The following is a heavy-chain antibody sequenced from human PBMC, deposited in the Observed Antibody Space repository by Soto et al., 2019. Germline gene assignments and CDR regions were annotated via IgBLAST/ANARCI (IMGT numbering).Heavy chain of an antibody. CDR3: ARDPMYYYGSGSYPYDY. D-gene: IGHD3-10*01. Sequence: QVALVQSGAEVKKPGASVKVSCKASGYTFTSYAMHWVRQAPGQRLEWMGWINAGNGNTKYSQKFQGRVTITRDTSASTAYMELSSLRSEDTAVYYCARDPMYYYGSGSYPYDYWGQGTLVTVSS. CDR1: GYTFTSYA. J-gene: IGHJ4*02. CDR2: INAGNGNT. V-gene: IGHV1-3*01.